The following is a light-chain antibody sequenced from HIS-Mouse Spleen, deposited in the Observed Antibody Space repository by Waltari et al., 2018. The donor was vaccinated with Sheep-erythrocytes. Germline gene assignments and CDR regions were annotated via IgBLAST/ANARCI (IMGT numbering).Light chain of an antibody. CDR3: CSYAGSSTPWV. Sequence: QSALTQPRSVSGSPGQSVTISCTGTSSDVCGYNYVSWYQQHPGKAPKLMIYDVSKRPSGVPDRFSGSKSGNTASLTISGLQAEDEADYYCCSYAGSSTPWVFGGGTKLTVL. V-gene: IGLV2-11*01. CDR2: DVS. CDR1: SSDVCGYNY. J-gene: IGLJ3*02.